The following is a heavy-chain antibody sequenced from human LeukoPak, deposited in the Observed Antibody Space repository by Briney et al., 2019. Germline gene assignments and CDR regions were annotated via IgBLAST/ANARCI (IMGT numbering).Heavy chain of an antibody. J-gene: IGHJ4*02. D-gene: IGHD3-22*01. CDR1: GFTFSDYN. Sequence: GGSLRLSCAASGFTFSDYNMNWVRQDPGKGLEWVSYISSRSSTIYYADSVKGRFTISRDNAKNSLYLQMNSLRAEDTAVYYCARDYYDSSGYYHSSSWGQGTLVTVSS. V-gene: IGHV3-48*04. CDR3: ARDYYDSSGYYHSSS. CDR2: ISSRSSTI.